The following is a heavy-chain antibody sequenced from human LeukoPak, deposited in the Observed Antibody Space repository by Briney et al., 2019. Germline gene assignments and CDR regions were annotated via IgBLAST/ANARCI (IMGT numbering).Heavy chain of an antibody. V-gene: IGHV4-59*08. D-gene: IGHD3-10*01. J-gene: IGHJ4*02. CDR2: IYYSGST. CDR1: GGSISSYY. CDR3: ARHYYGSGSYQRYFDY. Sequence: SETLSLTCTVSGGSISSYYWSWIRQPPGKGLEWIGYIYYSGSTNYNPSLKSRVTISVDTSKNQFSLRLSSVTAADTAVYYCARHYYGSGSYQRYFDYWGQGTLVTVSS.